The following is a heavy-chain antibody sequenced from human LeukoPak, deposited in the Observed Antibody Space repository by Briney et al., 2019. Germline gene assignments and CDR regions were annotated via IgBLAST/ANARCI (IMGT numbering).Heavy chain of an antibody. V-gene: IGHV3-74*01. D-gene: IGHD1-26*01. CDR2: INSDGSST. CDR3: VQAYSGTYCDH. J-gene: IGHJ4*02. CDR1: GFTFSSYW. Sequence: PGGSLRLSCAASGFTFSSYWMHWVRQAPGKGLVWVSRINSDGSSTSYADSVKGRFTISRDSSKNTLHLQMSSLRAEDTAVYYCVQAYSGTYCDHWGQGTLVTVSS.